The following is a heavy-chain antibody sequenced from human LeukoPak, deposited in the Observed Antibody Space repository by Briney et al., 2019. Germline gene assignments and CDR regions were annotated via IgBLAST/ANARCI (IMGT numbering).Heavy chain of an antibody. D-gene: IGHD2-2*01. V-gene: IGHV4-59*01. CDR3: ARDKYCSSTSCSPLFDY. J-gene: IGHJ4*02. CDR1: GGSISSYY. CDR2: IYYSGIT. Sequence: SETLSLTCTVSGGSISSYYWSWIRQPPGKGLEWIGYIYYSGITNYNPSLKSRVTISVDTSKNQFSLKLSSLTAAYTAVYYCARDKYCSSTSCSPLFDYWGQGTLVTVSS.